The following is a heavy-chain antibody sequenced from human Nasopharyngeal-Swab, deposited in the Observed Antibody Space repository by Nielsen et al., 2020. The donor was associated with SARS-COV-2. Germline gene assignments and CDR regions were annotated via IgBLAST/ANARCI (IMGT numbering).Heavy chain of an antibody. V-gene: IGHV3-11*05. Sequence: GESLKISCAASGFTFSDYYMSWIRQAPEKGLEWVSYISSSSSYTNYADSVKGRFTISRDNAKNSLYLQMNSLRAEDTAVYYCAGDCSGGSCYSAGAFDPWGQGTLVTVSS. J-gene: IGHJ5*02. D-gene: IGHD2-15*01. CDR1: GFTFSDYY. CDR3: AGDCSGGSCYSAGAFDP. CDR2: ISSSSSYT.